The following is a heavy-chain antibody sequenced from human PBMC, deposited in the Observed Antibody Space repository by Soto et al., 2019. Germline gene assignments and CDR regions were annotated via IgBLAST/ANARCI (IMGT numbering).Heavy chain of an antibody. CDR3: ARAIVAAAGRGGFSGYYYYGMDV. D-gene: IGHD6-13*01. V-gene: IGHV4-59*01. CDR2: IYYSGST. Sequence: PSETLSLTCTVSGGSISSYYWSWIRQPPGKGLEWIGYIYYSGSTNYNPSLKSRVTISVDTSKNQFSLKLSSVTAADTAVYYCARAIVAAAGRGGFSGYYYYGMDVWGQGTTVTAP. CDR1: GGSISSYY. J-gene: IGHJ6*02.